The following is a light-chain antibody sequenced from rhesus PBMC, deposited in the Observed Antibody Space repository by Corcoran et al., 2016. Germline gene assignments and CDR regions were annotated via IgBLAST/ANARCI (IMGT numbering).Light chain of an antibody. V-gene: IGKV3S9*01. CDR3: QRYSSWPRT. CDR1: QSVSSY. Sequence: EIVMTQSPATLSLSPGERATLSCRASQSVSSYVAWYQQKPEQAPRLRIDGASSRATGIPDRFSGGGSGTDFTLTISRLEPEDFAVYYCQRYSSWPRTFGQETKVEIK. CDR2: GAS. J-gene: IGKJ1*01.